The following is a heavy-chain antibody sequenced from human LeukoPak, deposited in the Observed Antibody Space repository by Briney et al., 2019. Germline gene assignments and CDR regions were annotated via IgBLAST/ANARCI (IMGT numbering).Heavy chain of an antibody. CDR1: GFTFTSYA. J-gene: IGHJ4*02. V-gene: IGHV3-23*01. Sequence: SLSLSCAPSGFTFTSYAMSWVRRAPGTEQEWVSAISGSGGSTCYADSVKGPFTISRDNSKNTLYLEMNGLRAEDTAVYYCASSVVINIDYWGQGTLVTVSS. CDR3: ASSVVINIDY. D-gene: IGHD3-22*01. CDR2: ISGSGGST.